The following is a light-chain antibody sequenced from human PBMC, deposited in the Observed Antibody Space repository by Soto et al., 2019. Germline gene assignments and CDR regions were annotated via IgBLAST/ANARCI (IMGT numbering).Light chain of an antibody. CDR1: QSVSSN. CDR2: GAS. CDR3: QQYNNWPRT. J-gene: IGKJ1*01. V-gene: IGKV3-15*01. Sequence: EIVMTQSPATLSVSPGERATLSCRASQSVSSNLAWYQQKPGQAPRLLIYGASTRATGIPARFSGSGSGTKFTLTISSLQSEDFAVDYCQQYNNWPRTFGQGTKVEIK.